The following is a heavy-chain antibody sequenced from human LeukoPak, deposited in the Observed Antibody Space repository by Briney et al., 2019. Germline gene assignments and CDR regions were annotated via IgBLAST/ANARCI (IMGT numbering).Heavy chain of an antibody. J-gene: IGHJ6*04. CDR1: GGTFISYA. CDR3: ARDRPPSGYYYGMDV. CDR2: IIPIFGTA. V-gene: IGHV1-69*01. Sequence: GASVKVSCKASGGTFISYAISWVRQAPGQGLEWMGGIIPIFGTANYAQKFQGRVTITADESTSTAYMELSSLRSEDTAVYYCARDRPPSGYYYGMDVWGKGTTVTVSA. D-gene: IGHD3-10*01.